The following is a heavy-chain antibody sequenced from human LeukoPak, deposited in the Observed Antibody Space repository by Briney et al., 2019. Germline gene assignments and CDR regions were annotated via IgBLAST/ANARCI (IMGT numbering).Heavy chain of an antibody. Sequence: PSETLSLTCTVSGDSISSYYWSWIRQPPGKGLEWIGYIYYSESTYYNPSLKSRVTTSVDTSKNRFSLKLTSVTAADTAVYYCARGLLKGQLHLGYSYYMDVWGKGTTITVSS. D-gene: IGHD2-2*01. J-gene: IGHJ6*03. CDR1: GDSISSYY. CDR3: ARGLLKGQLHLGYSYYMDV. CDR2: IYYSEST. V-gene: IGHV4-59*13.